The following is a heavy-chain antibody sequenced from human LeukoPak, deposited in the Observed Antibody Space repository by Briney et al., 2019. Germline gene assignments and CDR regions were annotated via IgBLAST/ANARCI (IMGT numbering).Heavy chain of an antibody. J-gene: IGHJ4*02. CDR1: GFTFDDYT. CDR2: LSWDGGST. CDR3: AKDKSQGFDY. V-gene: IGHV3-43*01. Sequence: GGSLRLSCAASGFTFDDYTMHWVRQAPWKGLEWVSLLSWDGGSTYYADSVKGRFTTSRDNSKNSLYLQMNSPRTEDTALYYCAKDKSQGFDYWGQGTLATVSS.